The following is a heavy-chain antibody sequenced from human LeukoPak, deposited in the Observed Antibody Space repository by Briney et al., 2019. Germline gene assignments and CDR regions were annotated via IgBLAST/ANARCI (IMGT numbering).Heavy chain of an antibody. CDR1: GFTFNSYW. J-gene: IGHJ5*02. D-gene: IGHD3-10*01. CDR2: INRDGRDT. Sequence: GGSLRLSCTASGFTFNSYWMTWVRQAPGKGLEWVANINRDGRDTYYADSVKGRFTISRDNSKNTMYLQMNSLRAEDTAVYYCAVRGADYYGSGNWFYTWGQGNLFTVSS. CDR3: AVRGADYYGSGNWFYT. V-gene: IGHV3-7*03.